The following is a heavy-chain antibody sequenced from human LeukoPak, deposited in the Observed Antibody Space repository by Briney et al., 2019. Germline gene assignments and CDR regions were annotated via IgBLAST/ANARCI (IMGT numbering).Heavy chain of an antibody. Sequence: AASVKVSCKASGGTFSSYAISWVRQAPEQGLEWMGGIIPIFGTANYAQKFQGRVTITADKSTSTAYMELSSLRSEDTAVYYCARSRPMGWGSYFDYWGQGTLVTVAS. CDR1: GGTFSSYA. CDR3: ARSRPMGWGSYFDY. V-gene: IGHV1-69*06. CDR2: IIPIFGTA. J-gene: IGHJ4*02. D-gene: IGHD3-10*01.